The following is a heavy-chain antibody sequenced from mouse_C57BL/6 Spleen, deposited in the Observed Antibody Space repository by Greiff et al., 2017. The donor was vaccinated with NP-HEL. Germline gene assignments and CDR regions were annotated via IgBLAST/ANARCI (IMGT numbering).Heavy chain of an antibody. V-gene: IGHV1-81*01. CDR1: GYTFTSYG. D-gene: IGHD2-4*01. CDR2: IYPRSGNT. J-gene: IGHJ4*01. Sequence: QVQLKESGAELARPGASVKLSCKASGYTFTSYGISWVKQRTGQGLEWIGEIYPRSGNTYYNEKFKGKATLTADKSSSTAYMELRSLTSEDSAVYFCASRGDYDFYAMDYWGQGTSVTVSS. CDR3: ASRGDYDFYAMDY.